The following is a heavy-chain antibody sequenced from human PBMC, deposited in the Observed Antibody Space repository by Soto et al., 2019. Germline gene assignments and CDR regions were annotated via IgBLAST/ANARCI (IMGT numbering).Heavy chain of an antibody. Sequence: ASVKVSCKASGYTFTSYYMHWVRQAPGQGLEWMGIINPSGGSTSYAQKFQGRVTMTRDTSTSTVYMELNSLRAEDTAVYYCARGLGSSGWYSPWDAFDIWGQGTMVTVSS. J-gene: IGHJ3*02. CDR1: GYTFTSYY. CDR2: INPSGGST. V-gene: IGHV1-46*01. D-gene: IGHD6-19*01. CDR3: ARGLGSSGWYSPWDAFDI.